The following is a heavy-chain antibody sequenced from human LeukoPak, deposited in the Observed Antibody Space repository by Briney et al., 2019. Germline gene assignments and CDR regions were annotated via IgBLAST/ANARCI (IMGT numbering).Heavy chain of an antibody. CDR1: GYIFTNYD. Sequence: ASVKVSCKASGYIFTNYDINWVRQATGQGLEWMGWMNHNSDNTDYAQKFQGRVTMTRNTSISTAYMELSSLRSEDAAVYYCARGAVDISCSGGSCYHLDYWGQGTLVTVSS. V-gene: IGHV1-8*01. CDR3: ARGAVDISCSGGSCYHLDY. CDR2: MNHNSDNT. D-gene: IGHD2-15*01. J-gene: IGHJ4*02.